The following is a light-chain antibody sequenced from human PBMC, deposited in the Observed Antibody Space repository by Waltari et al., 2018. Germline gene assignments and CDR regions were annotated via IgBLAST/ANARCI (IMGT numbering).Light chain of an antibody. V-gene: IGKV1-12*01. CDR2: GAS. CDR1: QGIGTW. CDR3: QQGNSFPPT. Sequence: DIQMTQSPSSLSASLGDRVTITCRASQGIGTWLAWYQQKPGKAPKVLIYGASTLLTGVPSRFSGSGSGTEFTLTITGLQPEDFATYFCQQGNSFPPTFGLGTRVEV. J-gene: IGKJ1*01.